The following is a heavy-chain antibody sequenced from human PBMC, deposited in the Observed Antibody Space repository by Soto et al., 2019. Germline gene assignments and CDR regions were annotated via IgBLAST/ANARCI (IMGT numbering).Heavy chain of an antibody. D-gene: IGHD3-10*01. J-gene: IGHJ4*02. CDR3: ARVGDYGSGSYYDY. CDR2: IIPIFATA. Sequence: QVQLVQSGAEVKKPGSSVKVSCKASGGTFSKYAINWVRQAPGQGLEWLGGIIPIFATASYAQNFQGRVTITADESTTTAYVELSSLRFEDTAVYFCARVGDYGSGSYYDYWGQGTLITVSS. CDR1: GGTFSKYA. V-gene: IGHV1-69*01.